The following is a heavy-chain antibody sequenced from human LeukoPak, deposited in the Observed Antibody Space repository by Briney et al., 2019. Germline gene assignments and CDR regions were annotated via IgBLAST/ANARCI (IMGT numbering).Heavy chain of an antibody. Sequence: SETLSLTCTVSGGSISGYFWTWIRKPPGKGLECIGYIGYNGGTNYNPSLKSRVTMLVDMSKNQFSLHLSSVTAADTAVYYCASGSYYYFDYWGQGTLVTVSS. D-gene: IGHD1-26*01. V-gene: IGHV4-59*01. J-gene: IGHJ4*02. CDR2: IGYNGGT. CDR1: GGSISGYF. CDR3: ASGSYYYFDY.